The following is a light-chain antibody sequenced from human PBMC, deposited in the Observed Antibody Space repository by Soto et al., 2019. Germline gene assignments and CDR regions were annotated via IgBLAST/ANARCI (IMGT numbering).Light chain of an antibody. J-gene: IGLJ1*01. CDR3: IAYTGSSTSYV. CDR2: AVS. Sequence: QSVLTQPASVSGSPGQSITISCSGTSSDIGSYNHVAWYQQFPGKSPKLMIYAVSSRPSGVSSRFSGSKSGNTASLTISGLRPQDEADYYCIAYTGSSTSYVFGSGTKVTVL. CDR1: SSDIGSYNH. V-gene: IGLV2-14*01.